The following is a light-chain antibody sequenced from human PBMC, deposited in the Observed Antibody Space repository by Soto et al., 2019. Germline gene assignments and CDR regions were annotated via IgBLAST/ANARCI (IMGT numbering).Light chain of an antibody. CDR2: EVN. V-gene: IGLV2-14*01. Sequence: QSVLTQPASVSGSPGQSITMSCTGTGSDVGGYNYVSWYQQHPGKAPKLMIYEVNNRPSGVSNRFSGSKSGNTASLTISGLQAEDEADYYCTSYTSSSTVLFGGGTKLTVL. CDR1: GSDVGGYNY. J-gene: IGLJ2*01. CDR3: TSYTSSSTVL.